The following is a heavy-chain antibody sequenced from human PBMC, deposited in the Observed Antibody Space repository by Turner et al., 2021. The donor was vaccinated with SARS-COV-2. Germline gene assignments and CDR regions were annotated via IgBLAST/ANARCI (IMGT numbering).Heavy chain of an antibody. CDR1: GGSISSSSYY. CDR3: ARHWEVAAAAYLARFDP. V-gene: IGHV4-39*01. Sequence: QLQLQESGPGLVKPSETLSHTCTVSGGSISSSSYYWGWIRQPPGKGLEWSGSIYYSGSTYYNPSLKSRVTISVDTSKNQFSLKLTSVTAADTAVYFCARHWEVAAAAYLARFDPWGQGTLVTVSS. CDR2: IYYSGST. J-gene: IGHJ5*02. D-gene: IGHD6-13*01.